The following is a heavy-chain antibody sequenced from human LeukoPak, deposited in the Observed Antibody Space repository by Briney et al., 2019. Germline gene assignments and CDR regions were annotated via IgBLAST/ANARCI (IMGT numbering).Heavy chain of an antibody. Sequence: SETLSLTCAVYGGSFSPYYWSWIRQPPGKGLEWIGEINHSGSTNYNPSLKSRVTISVDTSKNQFSLRLSSVTAADTAVYYCARGGFCCGADCYDDSWGQGTLVTVSS. CDR2: INHSGST. D-gene: IGHD2-21*02. J-gene: IGHJ4*02. CDR1: GGSFSPYY. CDR3: ARGGFCCGADCYDDS. V-gene: IGHV4-34*01.